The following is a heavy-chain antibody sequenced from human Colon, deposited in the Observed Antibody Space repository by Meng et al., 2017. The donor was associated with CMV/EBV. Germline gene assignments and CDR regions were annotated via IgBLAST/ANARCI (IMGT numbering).Heavy chain of an antibody. CDR3: VREGGSGFPEWLSTFDS. D-gene: IGHD3-3*01. J-gene: IGHJ5*01. CDR1: GGSISSSSHY. CDR2: IYYSGNT. V-gene: IGHV4-39*07. Sequence: GSLRLSCTVSGGSISSSSHYWAWIRQPPGKGLEWIGSIYYSGNTFYNPSLGSRVTMSMDTSYNQFSLKVTSVTAADTAVYYCVREGGSGFPEWLSTFDSWGQGTLVTVSS.